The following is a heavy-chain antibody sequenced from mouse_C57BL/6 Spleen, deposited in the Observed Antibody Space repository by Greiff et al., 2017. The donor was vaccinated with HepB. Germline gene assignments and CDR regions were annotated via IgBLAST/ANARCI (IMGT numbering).Heavy chain of an antibody. V-gene: IGHV1-54*01. CDR1: GYAFTNYL. CDR2: INPGSGGT. D-gene: IGHD1-1*01. Sequence: QVQLQQSGAELVRPGTSVKVSCKASGYAFTNYLIEWVKQRPGQGLEWIGVINPGSGGTNYNEKFKGKATLTADKSSSTAYMQLISLTSEDSAVYFCARYLYYVSSPWFAYWGQGTLVTVSA. J-gene: IGHJ3*01. CDR3: ARYLYYVSSPWFAY.